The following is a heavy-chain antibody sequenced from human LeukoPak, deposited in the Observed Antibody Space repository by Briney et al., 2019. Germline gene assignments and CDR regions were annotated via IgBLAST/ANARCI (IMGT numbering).Heavy chain of an antibody. V-gene: IGHV4-59*01. CDR1: GGSICGNY. CDR2: IYYSGST. Sequence: PSETLSLTCTVSGGSICGNYWGWLRQPPGKGLEWIGYIYYSGSTNYKSSLKSRLTISVDTSKNQFSLKLSSVTAADTAVYYCARGPSLITMVRGVIITWGQGTLVTVSS. D-gene: IGHD3-10*01. CDR3: ARGPSLITMVRGVIIT. J-gene: IGHJ4*02.